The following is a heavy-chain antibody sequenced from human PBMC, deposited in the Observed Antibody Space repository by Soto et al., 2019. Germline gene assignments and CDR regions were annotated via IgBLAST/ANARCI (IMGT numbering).Heavy chain of an antibody. Sequence: SETLSLTCTVSGGSISSSSYYWGWIRQPPGKGLEWIGSIYYSGSTYYSPSLKSRVTISVDTSKNQFSLKLSSVTAADTAVYYCARGPNYHDSRSFDYWGQGTLVTVSS. D-gene: IGHD3-22*01. J-gene: IGHJ4*02. CDR3: ARGPNYHDSRSFDY. CDR1: GGSISSSSYY. V-gene: IGHV4-39*01. CDR2: IYYSGST.